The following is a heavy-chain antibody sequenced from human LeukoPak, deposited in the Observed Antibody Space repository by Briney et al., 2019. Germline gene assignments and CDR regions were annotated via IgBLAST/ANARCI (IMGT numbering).Heavy chain of an antibody. CDR3: ARCPYDSTGYFSVPSHLDY. D-gene: IGHD3-22*01. V-gene: IGHV3-7*01. Sequence: PVGSLRLSCAASGFTFSTYWMTWVRQAPGKGLEWVANIKQDGRAKYYVDSLRGRFSISRDNVKNSLFLQMNSLSAEDTAVYYCARCPYDSTGYFSVPSHLDYWGQGALGTVSS. CDR2: IKQDGRAK. J-gene: IGHJ4*02. CDR1: GFTFSTYW.